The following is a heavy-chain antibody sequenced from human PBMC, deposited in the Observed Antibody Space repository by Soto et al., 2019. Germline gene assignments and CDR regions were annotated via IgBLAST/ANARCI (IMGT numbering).Heavy chain of an antibody. CDR3: ASYYDFWSGYHDSLDY. V-gene: IGHV3-30*03. J-gene: IGHJ4*02. D-gene: IGHD3-3*01. CDR2: ISYDGSNK. Sequence: GGSLRLSCAASGFTFSSYSRNWVRQAPGKGLEWVAVISYDGSNKYYADSVKGRFTISRDNSKNTLYLQMNSLRAEDTAVYYCASYYDFWSGYHDSLDYWGEGTLVTVSS. CDR1: GFTFSSYS.